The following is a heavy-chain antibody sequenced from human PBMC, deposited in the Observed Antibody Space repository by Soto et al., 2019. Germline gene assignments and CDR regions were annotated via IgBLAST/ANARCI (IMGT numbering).Heavy chain of an antibody. CDR2: IKQDGSEK. CDR1: GFTFSSYW. V-gene: IGHV3-7*03. Sequence: EVQLVESGGGLVQPGGSLRLSCAASGFTFSSYWMSWVRQAPGKGLEWVANIKQDGSEKYYVDSVKGRFTISRDNAKNSLYLQMNSLRAEDTAVYYCARQGRYSGSWWGSDHYGMDVWGQGTTVTVSS. D-gene: IGHD6-13*01. J-gene: IGHJ6*02. CDR3: ARQGRYSGSWWGSDHYGMDV.